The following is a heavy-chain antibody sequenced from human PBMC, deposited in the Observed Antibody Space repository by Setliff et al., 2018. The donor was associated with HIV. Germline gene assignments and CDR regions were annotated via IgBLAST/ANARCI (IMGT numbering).Heavy chain of an antibody. V-gene: IGHV3-20*04. J-gene: IGHJ4*02. CDR1: GFTFDVYT. Sequence: GGSLRLSCETSGFTFDVYTMSWVRQVPGKGLEWISGVNWNSLRKDYAESVRGRFTISRDNAKNSLYLQMNSLRADDTAVYFCARNRERSSSSGRFDYWGQGTLVTVAS. CDR2: VNWNSLRK. D-gene: IGHD6-6*01. CDR3: ARNRERSSSSGRFDY.